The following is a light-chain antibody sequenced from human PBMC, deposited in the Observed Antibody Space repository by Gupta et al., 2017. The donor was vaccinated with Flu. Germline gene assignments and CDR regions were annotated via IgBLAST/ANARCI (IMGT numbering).Light chain of an antibody. V-gene: IGLV2-8*01. J-gene: IGLJ3*02. Sequence: VTPDSTAGSSADGDNNYVYWHQQSPGRPPKLLIYENTQRPAGVPDRFSGSNSGNAASLTVCVLQGEDEADYYCSSQAGNWNVMFGGGTKLTVL. CDR2: ENT. CDR3: SSQAGNWNVM. CDR1: SSADGDNNY.